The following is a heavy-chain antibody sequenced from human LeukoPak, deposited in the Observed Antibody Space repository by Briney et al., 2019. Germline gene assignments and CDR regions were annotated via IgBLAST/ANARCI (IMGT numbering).Heavy chain of an antibody. Sequence: GGSLTLSCTASGFTFCNYWMTWVRQAPGKGLEWVANINDDGSKNYYVDSVKGRFTISRDNAKNSQYLQMNNLRAEDTAVYYCARDDPPNYDILTGYYDALDIWGQGTMVTVSS. CDR1: GFTFCNYW. V-gene: IGHV3-7*01. D-gene: IGHD3-9*01. CDR2: INDDGSKN. CDR3: ARDDPPNYDILTGYYDALDI. J-gene: IGHJ3*02.